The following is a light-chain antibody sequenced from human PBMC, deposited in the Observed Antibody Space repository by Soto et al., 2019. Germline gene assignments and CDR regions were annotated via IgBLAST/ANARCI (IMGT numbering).Light chain of an antibody. J-gene: IGKJ2*01. V-gene: IGKV1-39*01. CDR2: EAS. Sequence: DIRMTQSPSSLSASVGDRVTITCRASQSIDTHLNWYQQHPGKAPNALIYEASNLQSGVPSRFSGSGSGTDFTLTITGLQPDDLGTYYCQHTTDFTFGQGTKVDIK. CDR1: QSIDTH. CDR3: QHTTDFT.